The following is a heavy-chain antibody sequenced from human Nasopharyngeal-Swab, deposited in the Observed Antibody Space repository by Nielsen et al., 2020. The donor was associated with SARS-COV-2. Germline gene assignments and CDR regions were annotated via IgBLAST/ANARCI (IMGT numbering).Heavy chain of an antibody. J-gene: IGHJ6*03. CDR3: ARGYCSGGTCYYYFYMDV. V-gene: IGHV1-18*04. D-gene: IGHD2-15*01. CDR2: ISASNGKT. CDR1: GFAFITYG. Sequence: ASVKVSCKASGFAFITYGVIWVRQAPGQGLEWVGWISASNGKTNYAQEFQDRVTMTTDISTSTAYMELRSLRSDDTAVYYCARGYCSGGTCYYYFYMDVWGKGTTVTVSS.